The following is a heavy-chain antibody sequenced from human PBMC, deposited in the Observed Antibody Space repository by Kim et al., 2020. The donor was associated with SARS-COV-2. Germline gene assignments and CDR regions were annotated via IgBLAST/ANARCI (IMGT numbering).Heavy chain of an antibody. CDR1: GFTFSSYG. D-gene: IGHD3-10*01. V-gene: IGHV3-30*18. CDR2: ISYDGSNK. Sequence: GGSLRLSCAASGFTFSSYGMHWVRQAPGKGLEWVAVISYDGSNKYYADSVKGRFTISRDNSKNTLYLQMNSLRAEDTAVYYCAKDPRFSKYGSGSYYNGFDYWGQGTLVTVSS. CDR3: AKDPRFSKYGSGSYYNGFDY. J-gene: IGHJ4*02.